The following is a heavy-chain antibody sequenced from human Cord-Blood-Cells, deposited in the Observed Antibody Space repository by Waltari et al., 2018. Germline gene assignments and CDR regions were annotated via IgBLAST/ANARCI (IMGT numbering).Heavy chain of an antibody. D-gene: IGHD2-15*01. CDR2: ISSSSSYI. V-gene: IGHV3-21*01. Sequence: EVQLVESGGGLVRPGGSLRLSCAASGFTFSSSSMNWVRQAPGKGLEWVSSISSSSSYIYYADSVKGRFTISRDNAKNSLYLQMNSLRAEDTAVYYCARMVAARAFDIWGQGTMVTVSS. J-gene: IGHJ3*02. CDR1: GFTFSSSS. CDR3: ARMVAARAFDI.